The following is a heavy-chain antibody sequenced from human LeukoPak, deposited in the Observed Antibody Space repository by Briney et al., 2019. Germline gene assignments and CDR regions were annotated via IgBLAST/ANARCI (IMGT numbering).Heavy chain of an antibody. J-gene: IGHJ4*02. CDR3: ARVVGSSSWYDNYYFDY. D-gene: IGHD6-13*01. CDR1: GGSISSSNW. CDR2: IHHSGRT. V-gene: IGHV4-4*02. Sequence: PSGTLSLTCAVSGGSISSSNWWNWVRQPPGKGLEWIGEIHHSGRTNYNPPLKSRATISVDTSKNQFSLKLSSVTAADTAVYYCARVVGSSSWYDNYYFDYWGQGTLVTVSS.